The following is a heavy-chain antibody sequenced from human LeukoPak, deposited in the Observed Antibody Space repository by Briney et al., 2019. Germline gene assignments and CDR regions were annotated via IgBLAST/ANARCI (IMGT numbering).Heavy chain of an antibody. V-gene: IGHV1-3*01. J-gene: IGHJ4*02. D-gene: IGHD6-13*01. CDR3: ARGPRAAADDY. CDR1: GYTFTSYG. CDR2: INAGNGNT. Sequence: ASVKVSCKASGYTFTSYGISWGRQAPGQRPEWIGWINAGNGNTKYSQKFQGRVTITRDTSASTAYMELSSLTSEDTAVYYCARGPRAAADDYWGQGTLVTVSS.